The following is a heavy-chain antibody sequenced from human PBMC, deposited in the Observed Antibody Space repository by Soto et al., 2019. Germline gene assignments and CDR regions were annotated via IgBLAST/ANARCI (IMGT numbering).Heavy chain of an antibody. CDR1: GCTFTGYY. V-gene: IGHV1-2*02. J-gene: IGHJ6*02. D-gene: IGHD3-10*01. CDR2: INPNSGGT. CDR3: ARVLWFGEFVYYGMDV. Sequence: ASVKVSCKASGCTFTGYYMHWVRQAPGQGLEWMGWINPNSGGTNYAQKFQGRVTMTRDTSISTAYMELSRLRSDDTAVYYCARVLWFGEFVYYGMDVWGQGTTVTVSS.